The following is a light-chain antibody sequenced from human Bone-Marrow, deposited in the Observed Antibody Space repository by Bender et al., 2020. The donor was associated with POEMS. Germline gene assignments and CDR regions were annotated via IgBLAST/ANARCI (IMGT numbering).Light chain of an antibody. Sequence: SYELTQPPSVSVSPGQTARIPCSGDALPDQYSYWYQQKPGQAPVLLIYKDTERPSGIPERFSVSSSGTTVTLTIRGVQAEDEADYHCQAGDISGPYHVVFGGGTKLTVL. CDR3: QAGDISGPYHVV. CDR1: ALPDQY. V-gene: IGLV3-25*03. CDR2: KDT. J-gene: IGLJ2*01.